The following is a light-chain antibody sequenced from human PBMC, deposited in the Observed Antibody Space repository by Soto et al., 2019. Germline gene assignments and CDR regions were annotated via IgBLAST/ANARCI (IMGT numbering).Light chain of an antibody. CDR1: QSVSSY. Sequence: ELVLTQSPATLSLSPGERATLSCRASQSVSSYLAWYQQKPGQSPRLLIYDASNRATGIPAMFSGSGSGTDCTLTISSIEPEDFAVYYCQQRSNWPPRFTFGPGTKVDIK. CDR3: QQRSNWPPRFT. CDR2: DAS. J-gene: IGKJ3*01. V-gene: IGKV3-11*01.